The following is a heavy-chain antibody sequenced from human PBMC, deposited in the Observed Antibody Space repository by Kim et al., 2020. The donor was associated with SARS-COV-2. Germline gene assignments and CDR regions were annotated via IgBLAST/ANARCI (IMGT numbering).Heavy chain of an antibody. CDR1: GYTFTSYA. Sequence: ASVTVSCKASGYTFTSYAMNWVRQAPGQGLEWMGWINTNTGNPTYAQGFTGRFVFSLDTSVSTAYLQISSLKAEDTAVYYCARGALGRWLQLLDYWGQGTLVTVSS. V-gene: IGHV7-4-1*02. CDR2: INTNTGNP. CDR3: ARGALGRWLQLLDY. J-gene: IGHJ4*02. D-gene: IGHD5-12*01.